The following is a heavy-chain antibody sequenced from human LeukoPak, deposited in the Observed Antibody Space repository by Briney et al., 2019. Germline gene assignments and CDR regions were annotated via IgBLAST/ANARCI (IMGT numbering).Heavy chain of an antibody. D-gene: IGHD1-26*01. CDR2: INHSGST. CDR3: ARLIVGATDFDY. J-gene: IGHJ4*02. V-gene: IGHV4-39*07. CDR1: GVSISSSSYY. Sequence: SETLSLTCTVSGVSISSSSYYWGWIRQPPGKGLEWIGEINHSGSTSYNPSLKSRVTISVDTSKNQFSLKLSSVTAADTAVYYCARLIVGATDFDYWGQGTLVTVSS.